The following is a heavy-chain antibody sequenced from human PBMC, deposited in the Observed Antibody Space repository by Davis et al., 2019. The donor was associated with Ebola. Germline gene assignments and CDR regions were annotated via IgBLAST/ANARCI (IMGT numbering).Heavy chain of an antibody. CDR3: AKGYYYGSGSYLYGMDV. CDR2: IWDDGSNK. Sequence: GESLKISCAASGFTLSGYDMNWVRQAPGKGLQWVAVIWDDGSNKYYADSVKGRFTISRDNSKNTLYLQMNSLRAEDTAVYYCAKGYYYGSGSYLYGMDVWGKGTTVTVSS. CDR1: GFTLSGYD. V-gene: IGHV3-30*02. D-gene: IGHD3-10*01. J-gene: IGHJ6*04.